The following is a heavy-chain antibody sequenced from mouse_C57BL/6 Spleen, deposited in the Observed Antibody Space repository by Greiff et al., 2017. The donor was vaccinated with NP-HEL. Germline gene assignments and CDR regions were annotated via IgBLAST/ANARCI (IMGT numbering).Heavy chain of an antibody. CDR1: GFSFNTYA. D-gene: IGHD4-1*01. V-gene: IGHV10-1*01. Sequence: EVKLMESGGGLVQPKGSLKLSCAASGFSFNTYAMNWVRQAPGKGLEWVARIRSKSNNYATYYADSVKDRFTISRDDSESMLYLQMNNLKTEDTAMYYGVRHWDDAMDYWGQGTSVTVSS. CDR3: VRHWDDAMDY. J-gene: IGHJ4*01. CDR2: IRSKSNNYAT.